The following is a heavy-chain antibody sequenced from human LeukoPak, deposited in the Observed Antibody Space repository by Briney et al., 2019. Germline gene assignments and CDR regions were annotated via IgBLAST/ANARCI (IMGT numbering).Heavy chain of an antibody. Sequence: GGSLRLSCAASGFTFSSYAMHWVRQAPGKGLEWVAVISYDGSNKYYADSVKGRFTISRDNSKNTLYLQMNSLRAEDTAVYYCARGYCSGGSCYEHYYYYMDVWGKGTTVIVSS. V-gene: IGHV3-30*01. D-gene: IGHD2-15*01. CDR3: ARGYCSGGSCYEHYYYYMDV. CDR2: ISYDGSNK. J-gene: IGHJ6*03. CDR1: GFTFSSYA.